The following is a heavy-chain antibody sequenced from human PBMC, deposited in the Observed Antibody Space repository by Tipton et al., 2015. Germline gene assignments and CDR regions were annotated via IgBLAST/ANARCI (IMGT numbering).Heavy chain of an antibody. CDR2: ISSSGNTI. V-gene: IGHV3-11*01. CDR1: GFTFSDYF. J-gene: IGHJ4*02. Sequence: SLRLSCAASGFTFSDYFLSWIRQAPGKGLEWVSYISSSGNTIYYADSVKGRFTISRDNAKNSLYLQMNSLRAEDTAVYYCARGDDYFGSGISYYFDYWGQGSLVTVSA. D-gene: IGHD3-10*01. CDR3: ARGDDYFGSGISYYFDY.